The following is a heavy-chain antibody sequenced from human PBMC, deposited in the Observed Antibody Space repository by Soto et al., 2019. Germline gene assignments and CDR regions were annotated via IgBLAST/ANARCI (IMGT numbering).Heavy chain of an antibody. CDR2: IWYDGSNK. CDR1: GFTFSSYG. Sequence: PVGSLRLSCAASGFTFSSYGMHWVRQAPGKGLEWVAVIWYDGSNKYYADSVKGRFTISRDNSKNTLYLQMNSLRAEDTAVYYCARDLAAAYYYYGMDVWGQGTTVTVSS. J-gene: IGHJ6*02. D-gene: IGHD6-13*01. CDR3: ARDLAAAYYYYGMDV. V-gene: IGHV3-33*01.